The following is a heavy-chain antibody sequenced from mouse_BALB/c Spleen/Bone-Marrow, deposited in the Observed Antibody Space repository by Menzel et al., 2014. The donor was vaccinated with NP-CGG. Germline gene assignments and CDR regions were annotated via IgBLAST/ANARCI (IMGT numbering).Heavy chain of an antibody. CDR1: GYTFTSYW. CDR3: ASCYDYDGRGY. CDR2: IYPGDGDT. D-gene: IGHD2-4*01. Sequence: QVQLQQSGAELARPGASVKLSCKASGYTFTSYWMHWVKQRPGQGLEWIGAIYPGDGDTRYTQKFKGKATLTADKSSSTAYMQLSSLASEDSAVYYCASCYDYDGRGYWGQGTTLTVSS. V-gene: IGHV1-87*01. J-gene: IGHJ2*01.